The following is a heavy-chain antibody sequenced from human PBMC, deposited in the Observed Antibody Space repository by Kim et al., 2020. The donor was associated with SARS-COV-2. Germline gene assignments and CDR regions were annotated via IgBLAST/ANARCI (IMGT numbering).Heavy chain of an antibody. CDR3: ARDPDSRGWTIDY. J-gene: IGHJ4*02. D-gene: IGHD3-22*01. Sequence: YAYSGKGRFTSSRDNAKNSLYLQMNSLRDEDTAVYYCARDPDSRGWTIDYXGQGTLVTVSS. V-gene: IGHV3-48*02.